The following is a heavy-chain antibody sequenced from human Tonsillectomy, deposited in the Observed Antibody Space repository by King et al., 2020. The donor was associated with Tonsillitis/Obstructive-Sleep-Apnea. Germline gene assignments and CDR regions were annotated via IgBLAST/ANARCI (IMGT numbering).Heavy chain of an antibody. Sequence: QLVQSGAEVKKPGSSVKVSCKASGGTFSSYAISCVRQAPGQGLEWMGGIIPIFGTANYAQKFQGIVTLTADESTCTAYMEQSSRRSEATAVYYCAGGSGSYYYYYYMDVWGKGTTVTVSS. CDR3: AGGSGSYYYYYYMDV. J-gene: IGHJ6*03. CDR2: IIPIFGTA. V-gene: IGHV1-69*01. D-gene: IGHD3-10*01. CDR1: GGTFSSYA.